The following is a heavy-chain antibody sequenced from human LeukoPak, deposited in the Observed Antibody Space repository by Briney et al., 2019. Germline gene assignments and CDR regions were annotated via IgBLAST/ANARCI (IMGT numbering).Heavy chain of an antibody. Sequence: ASVKVSCKASGYTFTGYYMHWVRQAPGQGLEWMGWINPNSGGTNYAQKFQGRVTVTRDTSISTAYMELSRLRSDDTAVYYCARGAVAGTSFDYWGQGTLVTVSS. CDR3: ARGAVAGTSFDY. D-gene: IGHD6-19*01. V-gene: IGHV1-2*02. CDR1: GYTFTGYY. CDR2: INPNSGGT. J-gene: IGHJ4*02.